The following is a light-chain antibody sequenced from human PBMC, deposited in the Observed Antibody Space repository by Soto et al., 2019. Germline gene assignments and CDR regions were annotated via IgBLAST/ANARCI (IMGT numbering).Light chain of an antibody. J-gene: IGLJ3*02. CDR3: SSHAASGV. CDR1: GSDVGTYNY. CDR2: EVT. V-gene: IGLV2-8*01. Sequence: QSALTQPPSASGSPGQSVTISCTGTGSDVGTYNYVSWYQHHPGKAPKLIIYEVTNRPSGVPDRFSGSKSGNTASLTVSGLQPEDEANYYCSSHAASGVFGGGTKLTVL.